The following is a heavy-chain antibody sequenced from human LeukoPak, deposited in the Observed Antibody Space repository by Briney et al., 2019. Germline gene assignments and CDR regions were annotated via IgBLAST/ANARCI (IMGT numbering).Heavy chain of an antibody. V-gene: IGHV3-11*01. CDR1: GFTLSDYY. J-gene: IGHJ4*02. D-gene: IGHD5-12*01. Sequence: GGSLRLSCAASGFTLSDYYMSWIRKAPGKGLEWVSYISSSGSTIYYTDSVKGRFTISRDSAKNLLYLQMNSLRAEDTAVYYCARDLGYDSYDYWGQGTLVTVSS. CDR3: ARDLGYDSYDY. CDR2: ISSSGSTI.